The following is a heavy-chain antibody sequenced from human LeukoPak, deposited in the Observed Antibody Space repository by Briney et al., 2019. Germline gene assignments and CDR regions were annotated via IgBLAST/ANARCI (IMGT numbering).Heavy chain of an antibody. Sequence: PSATLSLTRRVSGVSLKNPHWGWGGQPPGEGVEWVGDIHYSESINYNPSLKSRVTISVDTSKNQLSLKLSSVTAADTAFYYCARHGHGTYRSTWYSLWGQGTLVTVSS. J-gene: IGHJ4*02. D-gene: IGHD6-13*01. V-gene: IGHV4-59*08. CDR1: GVSLKNPH. CDR2: IHYSESI. CDR3: ARHGHGTYRSTWYSL.